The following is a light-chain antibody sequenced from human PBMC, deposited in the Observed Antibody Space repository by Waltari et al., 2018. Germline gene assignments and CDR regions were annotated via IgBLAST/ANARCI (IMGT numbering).Light chain of an antibody. J-gene: IGLJ2*01. V-gene: IGLV1-47*01. Sequence: QSVLTQPPSVSGTPGQRVTISGSGSSSNIGRDYVYWFQQLPGTAPKLLIYRNDERPAGVPDRFSGSKSGTSASLAISGLRSEDEADYYCAAWDDSLSASLFGGGTKVTVL. CDR1: SSNIGRDY. CDR2: RND. CDR3: AAWDDSLSASL.